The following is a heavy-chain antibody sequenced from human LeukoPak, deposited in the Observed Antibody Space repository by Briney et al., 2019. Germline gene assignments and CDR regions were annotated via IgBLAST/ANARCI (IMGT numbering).Heavy chain of an antibody. CDR3: ARDGDYDSSGYYYFDY. D-gene: IGHD3-22*01. V-gene: IGHV3-21*01. J-gene: IGHJ4*02. CDR1: GFTFSSYS. CDR2: ISSSSSYI. Sequence: GGSLRLSCAASGFTFSSYSMNWVRQAPGKGLEWVSSISSSSSYIYYADPVKGRFTISRDNAKNSLYLQMNSLRAEDTAVYYCARDGDYDSSGYYYFDYWGQGTLVTVSS.